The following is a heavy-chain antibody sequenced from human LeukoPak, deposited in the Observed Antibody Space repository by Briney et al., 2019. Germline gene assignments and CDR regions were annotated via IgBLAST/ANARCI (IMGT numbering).Heavy chain of an antibody. CDR2: ISGSGGST. Sequence: PGGSLRLSCAASGFTFSSYAMSWVRQAPGKGLEWVSAISGSGGSTYYADSVKDRFTISRDNSKNTLYLQMNSLRAEDTAVYYCAKRGFGFYYGMDVWGQGTTVTASS. CDR1: GFTFSSYA. D-gene: IGHD3-16*01. V-gene: IGHV3-23*01. CDR3: AKRGFGFYYGMDV. J-gene: IGHJ6*02.